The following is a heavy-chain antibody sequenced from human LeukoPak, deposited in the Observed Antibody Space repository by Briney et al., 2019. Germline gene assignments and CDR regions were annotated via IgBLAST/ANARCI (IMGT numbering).Heavy chain of an antibody. CDR1: GFTFSSYA. CDR3: AKYCSSTSCYGY. CDR2: ISGNGGST. Sequence: GGSLRLSCAASGFTFSSYAMSWVRQAPGKGLEWVSAISGNGGSTYYADSVKGRFTISRDNSKNTLYLQMNSLRAEDTAVYYCAKYCSSTSCYGYWGQGTLVTVSS. V-gene: IGHV3-23*01. D-gene: IGHD2-2*01. J-gene: IGHJ4*02.